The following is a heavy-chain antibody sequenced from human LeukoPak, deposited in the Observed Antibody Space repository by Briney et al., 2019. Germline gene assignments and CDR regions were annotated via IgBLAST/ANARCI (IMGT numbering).Heavy chain of an antibody. Sequence: GGSLRLSCAASGFTFSSYGMHWVRQAPGKGLEWVAVISYDGSNKYYADSVKGRFTISRDNSKNTLYLQMNSLRAEDTAVYYCAKTAGYSSGFSPASGYWGQGTLVTVSS. V-gene: IGHV3-30*18. D-gene: IGHD6-19*01. CDR2: ISYDGSNK. CDR1: GFTFSSYG. CDR3: AKTAGYSSGFSPASGY. J-gene: IGHJ4*02.